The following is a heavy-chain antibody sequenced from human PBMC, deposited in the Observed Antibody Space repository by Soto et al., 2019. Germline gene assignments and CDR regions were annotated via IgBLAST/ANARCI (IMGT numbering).Heavy chain of an antibody. J-gene: IGHJ4*01. D-gene: IGHD3-10*01. CDR1: GFTFNNYA. Sequence: GGSLRLSCAASGFTFNNYAMYWVRQAPGKGLEWVAVISYDGNNKYDADSVRGRFTISRDNSKKTLFLQMNSLRAEDTAIYYCAKKVNSGSGSQCCDYWG. CDR2: ISYDGNNK. V-gene: IGHV3-30-3*02. CDR3: AKKVNSGSGSQCCDY.